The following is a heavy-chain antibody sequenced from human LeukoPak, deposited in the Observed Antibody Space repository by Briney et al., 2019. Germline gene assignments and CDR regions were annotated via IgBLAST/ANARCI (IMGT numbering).Heavy chain of an antibody. CDR3: AHTKYTSETGYSSANFDN. CDR1: GFSLSTSGMC. V-gene: IGHV2-70*11. Sequence: SGPALVKPTQTLTLTCTFSGFSLSTSGMCVSWIRQPPGKALEWLARIDWDDDKYYSTSLKTRLTISKDTSKNQVVLTMTNMDPVDTATYYCAHTKYTSETGYSSANFDNWGQGTLVTVSS. J-gene: IGHJ4*02. D-gene: IGHD6-19*01. CDR2: IDWDDDK.